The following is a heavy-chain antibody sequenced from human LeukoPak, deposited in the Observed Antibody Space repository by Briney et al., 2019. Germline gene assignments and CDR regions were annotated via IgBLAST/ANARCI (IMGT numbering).Heavy chain of an antibody. CDR3: ARAWSAATPFDY. Sequence: QAEGSLRLSCAASGFTFSSYWMHWVRQAPGKGLVWVSRINSDGSSTSYADSVKGRFTISRDNAKNTLYLQMNSLRAEDTAVYYCARAWSAATPFDYWGQGTLVTVSS. J-gene: IGHJ4*02. CDR2: INSDGSST. CDR1: GFTFSSYW. D-gene: IGHD2-15*01. V-gene: IGHV3-74*01.